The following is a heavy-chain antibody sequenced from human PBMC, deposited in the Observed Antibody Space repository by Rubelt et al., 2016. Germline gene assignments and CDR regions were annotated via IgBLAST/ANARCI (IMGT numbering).Heavy chain of an antibody. V-gene: IGHV1-2*02. Sequence: QVQLVQSGAEVKKPGASVKVSCKASGYTFTTYYMHWVRQAPGQGLEWMEWINPNSGVTNYAQKFQGRVALTRDTSISTVSMELSRLTSDDTAVYYGVRENWYYDNWGQGTLVTVSS. J-gene: IGHJ4*02. D-gene: IGHD1-7*01. CDR1: GYTFTTYY. CDR2: INPNSGVT. CDR3: VRENWYYDN.